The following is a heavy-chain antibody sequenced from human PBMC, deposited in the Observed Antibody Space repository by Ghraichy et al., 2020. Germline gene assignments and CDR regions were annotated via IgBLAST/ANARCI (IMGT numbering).Heavy chain of an antibody. CDR3: ARENLFYDSSGFVDY. CDR2: ISSSGSTI. V-gene: IGHV3-11*01. D-gene: IGHD3-22*01. J-gene: IGHJ4*02. Sequence: GGSLRLSCAASGFTFSDYYMSWIRQAPGKGLEWVSYISSSGSTIYYADSVKGRFTISRDNAKNSLYLQMNSLRAEDTAVYYCARENLFYDSSGFVDYWGQGTLVTVSS. CDR1: GFTFSDYY.